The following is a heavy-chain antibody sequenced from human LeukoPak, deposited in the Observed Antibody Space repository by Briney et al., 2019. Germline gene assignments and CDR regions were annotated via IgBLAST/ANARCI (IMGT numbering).Heavy chain of an antibody. J-gene: IGHJ3*02. Sequence: PSETLSLTCTVSGYSITSGSYWGWIRQPPGKGLEWIANVYHRGTIYYNPSLKSRLTISVDTSKNHFSLRLSSLSAADTAIYYCARFADTNYDAFDIWGQGTLVTVSS. CDR2: VYHRGTI. V-gene: IGHV4-38-2*02. CDR3: ARFADTNYDAFDI. D-gene: IGHD4-11*01. CDR1: GYSITSGSY.